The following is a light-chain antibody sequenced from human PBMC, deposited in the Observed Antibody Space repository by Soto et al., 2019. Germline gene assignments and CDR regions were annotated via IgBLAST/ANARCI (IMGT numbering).Light chain of an antibody. V-gene: IGKV1-5*03. J-gene: IGKJ1*01. CDR1: QSISTW. CDR3: QPYNTYSPWT. Sequence: DIQMTQSPSTLSASVGDRVTITCRASQSISTWLAWYQQKPGRAPNLLIYKTSSLERGVPSRFSGSGSGTEFTLTIRRLQPDDFATYSCQPYNTYSPWTLDHATKVEIK. CDR2: KTS.